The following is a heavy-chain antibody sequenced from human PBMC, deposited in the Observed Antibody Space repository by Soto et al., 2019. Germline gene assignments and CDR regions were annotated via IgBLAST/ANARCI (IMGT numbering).Heavy chain of an antibody. Sequence: ASVKVSCKASGYTFTSYYMHWVRQAPGQGLEWMGIINPSGGSTSYAQKFQGRVTMTRDTSTSTVYMELSSLRSEDTAVYYCARDWKSRPHSRSAEYYYMDVWGKGTTVTVSS. CDR2: INPSGGST. CDR3: ARDWKSRPHSRSAEYYYMDV. CDR1: GYTFTSYY. J-gene: IGHJ6*03. D-gene: IGHD6-6*01. V-gene: IGHV1-46*03.